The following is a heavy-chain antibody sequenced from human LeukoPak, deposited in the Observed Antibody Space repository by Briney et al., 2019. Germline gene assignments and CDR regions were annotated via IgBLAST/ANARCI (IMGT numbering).Heavy chain of an antibody. J-gene: IGHJ4*02. V-gene: IGHV3-30*18. CDR2: ISYDGSNK. CDR3: AKGPHGGYSYGYGVYFDY. D-gene: IGHD5-18*01. Sequence: GGSLRLSCEASGFTFSSYGMHWVRQAPGKGLEWVAVISYDGSNKYYADSVKGRFTISRDNSKNTPYLQMNSLRAEDTAVYYCAKGPHGGYSYGYGVYFDYWGQGTLVAVSS. CDR1: GFTFSSYG.